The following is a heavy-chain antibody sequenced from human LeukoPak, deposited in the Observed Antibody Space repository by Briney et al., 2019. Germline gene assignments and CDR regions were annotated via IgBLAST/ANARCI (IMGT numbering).Heavy chain of an antibody. Sequence: SETLSLTCTVSGYSISSGYYWGWIRQPPGKGLEWIGSIYHSGSTYYNPSLKSRVTISVDTSKNQFSLKLSSVTAADTAVYYCARVIRYSYSGSYYFDYWGQGTLVTVSS. CDR3: ARVIRYSYSGSYYFDY. CDR2: IYHSGST. D-gene: IGHD1-26*01. V-gene: IGHV4-38-2*02. J-gene: IGHJ4*02. CDR1: GYSISSGYY.